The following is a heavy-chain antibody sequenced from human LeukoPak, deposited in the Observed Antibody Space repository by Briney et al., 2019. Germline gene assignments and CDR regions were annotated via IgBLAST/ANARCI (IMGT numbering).Heavy chain of an antibody. CDR2: IIPIFGTA. J-gene: IGHJ6*02. CDR1: GGTFSSYA. V-gene: IGHV1-69*13. CDR3: ARDRRIQLWLAEGYYYGMDV. Sequence: ASVKVSCKASGGTFSSYAISWVRQAPGQGLEWMGGIIPIFGTANYAQKFQGRVTITADESTSTAYTELRSLRSEDTAVYYCARDRRIQLWLAEGYYYGMDVWGQGTTVTVSS. D-gene: IGHD5-18*01.